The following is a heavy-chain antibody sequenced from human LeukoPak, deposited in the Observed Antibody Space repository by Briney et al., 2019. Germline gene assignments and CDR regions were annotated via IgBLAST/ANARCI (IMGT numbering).Heavy chain of an antibody. CDR2: IYYSGTT. J-gene: IGHJ4*02. V-gene: IGHV4-59*01. D-gene: IGHD6-13*01. Sequence: SETLSLTCTVSGGSISSYYWSWIRQPPGKGLEWIGYIYYSGTTNYNPSLKSRVTISVDTSKNQFSLKLSSVTAADTAVYYCARGVYIAAAQYGYWGQGTLVSVSS. CDR1: GGSISSYY. CDR3: ARGVYIAAAQYGY.